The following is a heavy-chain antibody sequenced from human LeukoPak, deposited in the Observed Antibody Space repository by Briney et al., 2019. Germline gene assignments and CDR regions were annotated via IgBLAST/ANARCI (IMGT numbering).Heavy chain of an antibody. Sequence: GGSLRLSCAASGFTFSSYSMNWVRQAPGKGLEWVSSISSSSSYIYYADSVKGRFTISRDNAKNSLYLQMNSLRAEDTAVYYCARDSYYDILTGYYRWSSYFDYWGQGTLVTVSS. V-gene: IGHV3-21*01. CDR2: ISSSSSYI. CDR3: ARDSYYDILTGYYRWSSYFDY. D-gene: IGHD3-9*01. J-gene: IGHJ4*02. CDR1: GFTFSSYS.